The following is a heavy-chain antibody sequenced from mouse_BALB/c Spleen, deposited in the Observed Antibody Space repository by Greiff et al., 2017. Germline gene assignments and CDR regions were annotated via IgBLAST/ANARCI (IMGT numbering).Heavy chain of an antibody. J-gene: IGHJ4*01. CDR2: ISSGGGST. CDR3: ARHGAYAMDY. V-gene: IGHV5-12-1*01. CDR1: GFAFSSYD. Sequence: EVNLVESGGGLVKPGGSLKLSCAASGFAFSSYDMSWVRQTPEKRLEWVAYISSGGGSTYYPDTVKGRFTISRDNAKNTLYLQMSSLKSEDTAMYYCARHGAYAMDYWGQGTSVTVSS.